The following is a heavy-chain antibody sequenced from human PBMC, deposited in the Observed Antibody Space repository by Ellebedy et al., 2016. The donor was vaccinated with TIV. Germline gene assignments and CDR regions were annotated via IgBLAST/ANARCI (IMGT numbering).Heavy chain of an antibody. J-gene: IGHJ4*02. Sequence: MPSETLSLTCTVSGGSISSYYWSWIRQPPGKGLEWIGYIYYSGSTNYNPSLKSRVTISVDTSKNQFSLKLSSVTAADTAVYYCARVSFWSGYYDFDYWGQGTLVTVSS. D-gene: IGHD3-3*01. CDR3: ARVSFWSGYYDFDY. CDR2: IYYSGST. V-gene: IGHV4-59*01. CDR1: GGSISSYY.